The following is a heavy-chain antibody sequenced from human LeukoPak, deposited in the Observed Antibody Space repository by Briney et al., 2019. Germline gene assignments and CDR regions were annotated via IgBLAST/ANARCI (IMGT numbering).Heavy chain of an antibody. V-gene: IGHV2-70*20. CDR1: GFSLSTSGMC. J-gene: IGHJ6*03. CDR3: ARTRIQDIVVVPAAILYYYMDV. D-gene: IGHD2-2*01. CDR2: IDWDDDK. Sequence: ESGPALVKPTQTLTLTCTFSGFSLSTSGMCVSWVRQPPGKALEWFALIDWDDDKYYSTSLKTRLTISKDTSKNQVVLTMTNMDPVDTATYYCARTRIQDIVVVPAAILYYYMDVWGKGTTVTVSS.